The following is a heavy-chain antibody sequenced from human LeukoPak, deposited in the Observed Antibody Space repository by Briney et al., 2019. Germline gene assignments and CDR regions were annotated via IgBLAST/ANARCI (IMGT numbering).Heavy chain of an antibody. CDR1: GYTFNSYG. V-gene: IGHV1-18*01. Sequence: ASVKVSCKTAGYTFNSYGISWVRQAPGQGLEWMGWINAYNGNTKYVQKLQGRVTMTTDTSTSTAYMELRSLRSDDTAVYYCAREPGNDYGDYYYYGMDVWGQGTTATVSS. D-gene: IGHD4-17*01. CDR2: INAYNGNT. J-gene: IGHJ6*02. CDR3: AREPGNDYGDYYYYGMDV.